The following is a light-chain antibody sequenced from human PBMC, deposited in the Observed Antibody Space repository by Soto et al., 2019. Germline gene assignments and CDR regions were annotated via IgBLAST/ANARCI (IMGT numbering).Light chain of an antibody. CDR3: QQYNNWPYT. Sequence: DIVMTQSPATLSVSPGERATLSCRASQSVSRTLAWYQQKPGQAPRLLIYGASTRATGIPARFSGSGSGTECTLTISSLQSEDFAVYYCQQYNNWPYTFGQGTKLEIK. CDR1: QSVSRT. V-gene: IGKV3-15*01. J-gene: IGKJ2*01. CDR2: GAS.